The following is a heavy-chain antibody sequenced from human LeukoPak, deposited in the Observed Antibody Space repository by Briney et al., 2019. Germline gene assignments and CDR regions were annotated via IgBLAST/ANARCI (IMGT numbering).Heavy chain of an antibody. D-gene: IGHD2-8*01. V-gene: IGHV4-59*01. Sequence: SETLSLICSVSGGSISGYYLSWLRQFPGKGLEWIGYEHYTGKTNYNPSLTGRVTISVDASNTQISLRLNSVTAADTAVYYCARSMLGAIWGQGALVTVSS. J-gene: IGHJ4*02. CDR1: GGSISGYY. CDR3: ARSMLGAI. CDR2: EHYTGKT.